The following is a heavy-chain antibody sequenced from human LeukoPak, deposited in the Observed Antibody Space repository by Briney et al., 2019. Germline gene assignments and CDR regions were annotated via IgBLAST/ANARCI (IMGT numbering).Heavy chain of an antibody. CDR2: ISFDGSSK. D-gene: IGHD3-10*01. CDR3: ASQSFGELAY. J-gene: IGHJ4*02. Sequence: GGSLRLSCAASGFTFSSYGMHWVRQAPGKGLEWVAVISFDGSSKDYAESVKGRFTISRDNAKNSLYLQMNSLRAEDTAVYYCASQSFGELAYWGQGTLVTVSS. CDR1: GFTFSSYG. V-gene: IGHV3-30*03.